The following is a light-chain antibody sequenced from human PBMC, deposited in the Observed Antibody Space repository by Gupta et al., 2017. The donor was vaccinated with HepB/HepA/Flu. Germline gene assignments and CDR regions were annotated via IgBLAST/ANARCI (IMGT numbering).Light chain of an antibody. J-gene: IGLJ1*01. CDR2: DVS. V-gene: IGLV2-14*03. Sequence: QSALTQPASMSGSPEQSLTISCTGTSHDVGNYNYVSWYQQHPGKPHKLMIYDVSKRPAGVANRFSGSKSGNTASLTISGRQEEDEADYYCNSYTSSDSYMFGTGTKVTVL. CDR3: NSYTSSDSYM. CDR1: SHDVGNYNY.